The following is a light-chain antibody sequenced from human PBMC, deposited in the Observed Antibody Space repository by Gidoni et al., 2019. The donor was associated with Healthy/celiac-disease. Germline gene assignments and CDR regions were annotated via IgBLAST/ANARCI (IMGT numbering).Light chain of an antibody. CDR1: SSDVGGYNY. Sequence: QSALTPPASVSGSPGQSITISCTGTSSDVGGYNYVSWYQQHPGKAPKLMIYEVSNRPSGVSNRFSGSKSGNTASLTISGLQAEDEADYYCSSYTSSSNVVFGGGTKLTVL. J-gene: IGLJ2*01. CDR3: SSYTSSSNVV. CDR2: EVS. V-gene: IGLV2-14*01.